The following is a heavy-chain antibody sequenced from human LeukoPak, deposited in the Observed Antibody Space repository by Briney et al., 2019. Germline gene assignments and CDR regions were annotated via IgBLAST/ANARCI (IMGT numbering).Heavy chain of an antibody. CDR1: GFTFSSYA. Sequence: GGSLRLSCAASGFTFSSYAMSWVRQAPGKGLEWVSAISGSGDSTYYADSVKGRFTISRDNSKNTLYLQMNSLRAEDTAVYYCARRSGIAVAGAFDYWGQGTLVTVSS. D-gene: IGHD6-19*01. V-gene: IGHV3-23*01. CDR3: ARRSGIAVAGAFDY. J-gene: IGHJ4*02. CDR2: ISGSGDST.